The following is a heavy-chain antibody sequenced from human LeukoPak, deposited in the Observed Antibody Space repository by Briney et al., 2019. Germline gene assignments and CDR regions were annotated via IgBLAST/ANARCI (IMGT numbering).Heavy chain of an antibody. D-gene: IGHD3-16*02. Sequence: GSSVTLSCKASGGTFSSYAIIWVRQAPGQGLEWMGGIIPIFGTANYAQKFQGRVTITTDESTSTAYMELSSLRSEDTAVYYCARGPPGYTYLFDYWGQGTLVTVSS. CDR2: IIPIFGTA. CDR1: GGTFSSYA. J-gene: IGHJ4*02. V-gene: IGHV1-69*05. CDR3: ARGPPGYTYLFDY.